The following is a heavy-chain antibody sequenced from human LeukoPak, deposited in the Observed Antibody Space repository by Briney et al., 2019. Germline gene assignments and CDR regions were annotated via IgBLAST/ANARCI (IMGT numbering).Heavy chain of an antibody. Sequence: TSETLSLTCTVSGGSISSSSYYWGWIRQPPGKGLEWIGSIYYSGSTYYNPSLKSRVTISVDTSKNQFSLKPSSVTAADTAVYYCARQAVAGTFDYWGQGTLVTVSS. V-gene: IGHV4-39*01. CDR2: IYYSGST. D-gene: IGHD6-19*01. CDR1: GGSISSSSYY. J-gene: IGHJ4*02. CDR3: ARQAVAGTFDY.